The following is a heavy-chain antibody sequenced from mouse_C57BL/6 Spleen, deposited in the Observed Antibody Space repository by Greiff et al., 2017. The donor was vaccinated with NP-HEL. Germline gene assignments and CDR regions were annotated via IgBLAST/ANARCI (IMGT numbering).Heavy chain of an antibody. CDR2: IDPETGGT. J-gene: IGHJ1*03. Sequence: VQRVESGAELVRPGASVTLSCKASGYTFTDYEMHWVKQTPVHGLEWIGAIDPETGGTAYNQKFKGKAILTADKSSSTAYRELRSLTSEDSAVYYCTRWEGSSYRYFDVWGTGTTVTVSS. V-gene: IGHV1-15*01. CDR3: TRWEGSSYRYFDV. D-gene: IGHD1-1*01. CDR1: GYTFTDYE.